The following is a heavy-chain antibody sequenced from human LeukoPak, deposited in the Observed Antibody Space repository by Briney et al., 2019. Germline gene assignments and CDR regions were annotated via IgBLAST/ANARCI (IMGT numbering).Heavy chain of an antibody. CDR2: INPNSGGT. CDR1: GYTFTGYY. Sequence: ASVKVSCKASGYTFTGYYMHWVRQAPGQGLEWMGWINPNSGGTNYAQKFQGRVTMTRDTSISTAYMELSRLRSDDTAVYYCARERTQGYCSSTSCSQGDWFDPWSQGTLVTVSS. D-gene: IGHD2-2*01. CDR3: ARERTQGYCSSTSCSQGDWFDP. V-gene: IGHV1-2*02. J-gene: IGHJ5*02.